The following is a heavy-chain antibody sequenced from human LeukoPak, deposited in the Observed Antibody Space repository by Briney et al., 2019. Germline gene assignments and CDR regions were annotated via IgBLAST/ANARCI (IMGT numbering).Heavy chain of an antibody. Sequence: GGSLRLSYAASGFTFDDYAMHWVRQAPGKGLEWVSGINWNSNSIGYADSVKGRFTISRDNSKNTLYLQMNSLRAEDTAVYYCAKARYYYDSSGYYYYFDYWGQGTLVTVSS. CDR2: INWNSNSI. D-gene: IGHD3-22*01. CDR3: AKARYYYDSSGYYYYFDY. J-gene: IGHJ4*02. V-gene: IGHV3-9*01. CDR1: GFTFDDYA.